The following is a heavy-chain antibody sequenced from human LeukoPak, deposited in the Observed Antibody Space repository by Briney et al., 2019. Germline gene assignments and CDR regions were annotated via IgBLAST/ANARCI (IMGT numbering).Heavy chain of an antibody. CDR1: GGSISSYY. CDR3: ARVWRDGSRFDY. Sequence: PSETLSLTCTVSGGSISSYYWSWIRQPPGKGLECIGNIYYSGSTNYNPSLKSRVTISVDTSKNQFSLRLTSVTAADTAVYYCARVWRDGSRFDYWGQGTLVTVSS. V-gene: IGHV4-59*01. CDR2: IYYSGST. D-gene: IGHD5-24*01. J-gene: IGHJ4*02.